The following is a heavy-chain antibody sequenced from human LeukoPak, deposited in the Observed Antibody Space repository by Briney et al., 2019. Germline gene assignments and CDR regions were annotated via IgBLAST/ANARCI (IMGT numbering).Heavy chain of an antibody. Sequence: GGSLRLSCAASGFSVSANHMSWVRQAPGRGLDWVSTIYSGGSIYYADSEKGRFTISRDNSKNTLYLQMNSLRVEDTAVYYCARASRVTTRLDAFDIWGQGTMVTVPS. D-gene: IGHD2-21*02. CDR1: GFSVSANH. V-gene: IGHV3-53*01. CDR2: IYSGGSI. CDR3: ARASRVTTRLDAFDI. J-gene: IGHJ3*02.